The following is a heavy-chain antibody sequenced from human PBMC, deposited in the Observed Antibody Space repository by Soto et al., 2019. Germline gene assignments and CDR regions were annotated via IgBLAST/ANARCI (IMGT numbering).Heavy chain of an antibody. V-gene: IGHV4-39*07. CDR3: ARRGLTRVVAATPPYYYYGMDV. D-gene: IGHD2-15*01. CDR2: INHSGST. CDR1: GGSISSGGYY. Sequence: SETLSLTCTVSGGSISSGGYYWSWIRQPPGKGLEWIGEINHSGSTNYNPSLKSRVTISVDTSKNQFSLKLSSVTAADTAVYYCARRGLTRVVAATPPYYYYGMDVWGQGTTVTVSS. J-gene: IGHJ6*02.